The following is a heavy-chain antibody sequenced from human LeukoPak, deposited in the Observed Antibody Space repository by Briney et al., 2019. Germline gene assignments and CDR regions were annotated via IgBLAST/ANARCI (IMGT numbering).Heavy chain of an antibody. D-gene: IGHD3-22*01. CDR2: IYYSGST. CDR3: ASSASYYYDSSGYLQYYFDY. J-gene: IGHJ4*02. V-gene: IGHV4-31*03. Sequence: TLSLTCTVSGGSISRGGYYWSWIRQHPGKGLEWIGYIYYSGSTYYNPSLKSRVTISVDTSKNQFSLKLSSVTAADTAVYYCASSASYYYDSSGYLQYYFDYWGQGTLVTVSS. CDR1: GGSISRGGYY.